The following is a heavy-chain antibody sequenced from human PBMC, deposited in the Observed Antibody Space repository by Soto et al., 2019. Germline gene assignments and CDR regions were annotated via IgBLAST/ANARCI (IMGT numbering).Heavy chain of an antibody. Sequence: QVRLQESGPGLVKPSETLSLTCTVSGVSMISYYWSWIRQPPGWGLEWIGFIYYAGITKYNPSRNCRVTISVDTSKNQFSLTVTSVTAAYTAVYYCARRIVATETFDYWGQGTLVTVSS. D-gene: IGHD5-12*01. CDR1: GVSMISYY. V-gene: IGHV4-59*08. CDR3: ARRIVATETFDY. CDR2: IYYAGIT. J-gene: IGHJ4*02.